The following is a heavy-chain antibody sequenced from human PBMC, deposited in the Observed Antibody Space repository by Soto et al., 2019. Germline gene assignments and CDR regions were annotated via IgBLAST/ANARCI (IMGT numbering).Heavy chain of an antibody. D-gene: IGHD2-2*01. CDR2: IYHSEST. CDR1: GYSISSGYY. Sequence: SETLSLTCAVSGYSISSGYYWGWIRQPPGKGLEWIGSIYHSESTYYNPSLKSRVTISVDTSKNQFSLKVRSVIAADTAVYYFXXXXXXXXXXXXFGPSLSLRSKCNHFQ. V-gene: IGHV4-38-2*01. J-gene: IGHJ1*01. CDR3: XXXXXXXXXXXXFGPSLSLRSKCNHFQ.